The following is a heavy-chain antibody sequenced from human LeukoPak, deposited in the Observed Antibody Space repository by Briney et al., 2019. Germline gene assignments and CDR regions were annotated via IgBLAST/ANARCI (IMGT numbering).Heavy chain of an antibody. D-gene: IGHD5-24*01. J-gene: IGHJ4*02. V-gene: IGHV4-59*08. Sequence: SETLSLTCTVSGDSISTYYWSWIRQPPGKGLEYIGYIYYNGSTNYNPSLKSRVTISVDTSKNQFSLRLSSVTAADTAVYYCARGARAGYNLEPFDNWGQGTLVTVSS. CDR1: GDSISTYY. CDR3: ARGARAGYNLEPFDN. CDR2: IYYNGST.